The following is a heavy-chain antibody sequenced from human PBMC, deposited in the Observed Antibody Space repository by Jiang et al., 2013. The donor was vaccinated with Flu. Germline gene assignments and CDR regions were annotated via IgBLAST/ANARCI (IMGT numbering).Heavy chain of an antibody. CDR2: IVVGSGNT. Sequence: SGAEVKKPGTSVKVSCKASGFTFTSSAVQWVRQARGQRLEWIGWIVVGSGNTNYAQKFQERVTITRDMSTSTAYMELSSLRSEDTAVYYCAAGKAVAGTWDYYGMDVWGQGTTVTVSS. D-gene: IGHD6-19*01. CDR3: AAGKAVAGTWDYYGMDV. V-gene: IGHV1-58*01. CDR1: GFTFTSSA. J-gene: IGHJ6*02.